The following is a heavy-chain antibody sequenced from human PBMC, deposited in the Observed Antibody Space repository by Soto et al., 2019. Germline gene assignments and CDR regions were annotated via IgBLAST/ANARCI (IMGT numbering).Heavy chain of an antibody. CDR1: GFTFTSYY. V-gene: IGHV3-74*03. J-gene: IGHJ6*02. Sequence: VGSLRLSCAASGFTFTSYYIHWGRQAPGKGLVWVSRINGEGSSTAYADSVKGRFTISRDNAKNTLSLQMNSLRVEDSAVYYCVRGGALTYYYYGMDVWGQGTTVTVSS. CDR3: VRGGALTYYYYGMDV. D-gene: IGHD3-16*01. CDR2: INGEGSST.